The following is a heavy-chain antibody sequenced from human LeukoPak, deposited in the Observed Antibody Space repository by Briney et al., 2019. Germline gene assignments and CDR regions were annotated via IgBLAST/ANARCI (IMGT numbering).Heavy chain of an antibody. D-gene: IGHD3-16*01. CDR1: GFTFSNYW. Sequence: GGSLRLSCAASGFTFSNYWMHWFRQAPGKGLVWVSRIRHDAGVTTYADSVKGRFTISRDNAKNTLYLQMSSLRAEDTAVYYCAREGEPYISAGGSDYWGQGTLVTVSS. CDR2: IRHDAGVT. V-gene: IGHV3-74*01. CDR3: AREGEPYISAGGSDY. J-gene: IGHJ4*02.